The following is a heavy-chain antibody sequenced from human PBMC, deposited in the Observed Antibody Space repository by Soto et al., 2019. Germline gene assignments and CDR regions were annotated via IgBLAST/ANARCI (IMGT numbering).Heavy chain of an antibody. CDR2: INPNSGGT. J-gene: IGHJ4*02. D-gene: IGHD5-12*01. CDR1: GYTFTGYY. Sequence: ASVKVSCKASGYTFTGYYMHWVRQAPGQGLEWMGWINPNSGGTNYAQKFQGWVTMTRDTSISTAYMELSRLRSDDTAVYYCARSSSGYDYLFDYWGQGTLVTVSS. V-gene: IGHV1-2*04. CDR3: ARSSSGYDYLFDY.